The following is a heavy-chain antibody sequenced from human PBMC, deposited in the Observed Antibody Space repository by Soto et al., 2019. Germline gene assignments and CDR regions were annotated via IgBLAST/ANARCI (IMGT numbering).Heavy chain of an antibody. CDR1: GGSISSHY. D-gene: IGHD3-3*01. Sequence: SETLSLTCTVSGGSISSHYWSWIRQPPGQGLEWIGYIYYSGSTNYNPSLKSRVTISVDTSKNQFSLKLRSVTAADTAVYYCARFRSYEGYFDYWGQGTLVTVSS. CDR2: IYYSGST. V-gene: IGHV4-59*11. CDR3: ARFRSYEGYFDY. J-gene: IGHJ4*02.